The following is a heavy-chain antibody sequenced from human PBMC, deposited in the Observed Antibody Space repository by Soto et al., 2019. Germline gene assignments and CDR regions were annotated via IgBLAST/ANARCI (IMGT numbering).Heavy chain of an antibody. CDR3: AADRKIVGTIGAFDF. D-gene: IGHD1-26*01. CDR2: IIPIFGTA. Sequence: PVKVSCKASGGTFSSYAISWVRQAPGQGLEWMGGIIPIFGTANYAQKFQGRVTITADKSTSTAYMELSSLRSEDTAVYFCAADRKIVGTIGAFDFWGQGTQVTVSS. V-gene: IGHV1-69*06. CDR1: GGTFSSYA. J-gene: IGHJ4*02.